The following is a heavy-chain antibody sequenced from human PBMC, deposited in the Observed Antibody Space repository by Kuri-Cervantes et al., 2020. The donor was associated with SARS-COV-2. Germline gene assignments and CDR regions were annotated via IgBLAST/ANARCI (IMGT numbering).Heavy chain of an antibody. CDR3: ASSSPATVTYPFDY. CDR1: GFTFSSYS. D-gene: IGHD4-17*01. Sequence: GGSLRLSCAASGFTFSSYSMNWVRQAPGKGLEWVAVIWYDGSNKYYADSVKGRFTISRDNSKNTLYLQMNSLRAEDTAVYYCASSSPATVTYPFDYWGQGTLVTVSS. CDR2: IWYDGSNK. J-gene: IGHJ4*02. V-gene: IGHV3-33*08.